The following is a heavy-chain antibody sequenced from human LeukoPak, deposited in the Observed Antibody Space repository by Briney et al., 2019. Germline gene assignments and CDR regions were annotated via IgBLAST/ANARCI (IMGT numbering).Heavy chain of an antibody. J-gene: IGHJ4*02. Sequence: ASVKVSCKASGYTFTGYYMHWVRQAPGQGLEWMGWINPNSGGTNYAQKFQGRVTMTRDTSISTAYMELSRLRSDDTAVYYCARAGSWFGELLYFDYWGQGTLVTVSS. V-gene: IGHV1-2*02. D-gene: IGHD3-10*01. CDR3: ARAGSWFGELLYFDY. CDR1: GYTFTGYY. CDR2: INPNSGGT.